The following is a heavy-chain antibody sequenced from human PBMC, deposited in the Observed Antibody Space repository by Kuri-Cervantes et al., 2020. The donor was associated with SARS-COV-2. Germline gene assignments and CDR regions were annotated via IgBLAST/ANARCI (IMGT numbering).Heavy chain of an antibody. CDR3: AGIVRFMDV. CDR1: GGSISSGSYY. J-gene: IGHJ6*03. CDR2: IYYSGST. D-gene: IGHD2-21*01. Sequence: SETLSLTCTVSGGSISSGSYYWSWIRQPAGKGLEWIGHIYYSGSTNYNPSLKSRVTISVDTSKNQFSLKLSSVTAADTAVYYCAGIVRFMDVWGKGTTVTVSS. V-gene: IGHV4-61*09.